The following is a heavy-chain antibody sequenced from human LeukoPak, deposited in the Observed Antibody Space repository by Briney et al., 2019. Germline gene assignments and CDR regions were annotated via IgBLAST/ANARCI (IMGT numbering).Heavy chain of an antibody. J-gene: IGHJ5*02. CDR3: ATAPIVAATSPWFDP. CDR2: IIPIFGTA. V-gene: IGHV1-69*06. D-gene: IGHD2-15*01. CDR1: GGTFSSYA. Sequence: ASVKVSCKASGGTFSSYAISWVRQAPGQGLEWMGGIIPIFGTANYAQKFQGRVTITADKSTSTAYMELSSLRSEDTAVYYCATAPIVAATSPWFDPWGQGTLVTVSS.